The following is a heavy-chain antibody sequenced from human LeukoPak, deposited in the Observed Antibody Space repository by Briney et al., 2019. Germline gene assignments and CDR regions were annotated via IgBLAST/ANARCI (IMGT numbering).Heavy chain of an antibody. CDR2: IIPILGIA. CDR3: ARVNWNEDYYYGMDV. Sequence: GASVKVSCKASGGTFSSYAISWVRQAPGQGLEWMGRIIPILGIANYAQKFQGRVTITADKSTSTAYMELSSLRSEDTAVYYCARVNWNEDYYYGMDVWGQGTTVTVSS. CDR1: GGTFSSYA. J-gene: IGHJ6*02. V-gene: IGHV1-69*04. D-gene: IGHD1-20*01.